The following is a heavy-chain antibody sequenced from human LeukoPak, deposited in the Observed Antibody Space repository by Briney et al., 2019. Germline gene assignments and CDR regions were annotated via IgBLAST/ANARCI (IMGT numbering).Heavy chain of an antibody. J-gene: IGHJ6*02. V-gene: IGHV3-30-3*01. CDR2: ISYDGSNK. CDR1: GFTFSSYA. Sequence: PGGSLRLSCAASGFTFSSYAMHWVRQAPGKGLEWVAVISYDGSNKYYADSVKGRFTISRDNSRNTLYLQMNSLRAEDTAVYYCARETVEMATICGMDVWGQGTTVTVSS. CDR3: ARETVEMATICGMDV. D-gene: IGHD5-24*01.